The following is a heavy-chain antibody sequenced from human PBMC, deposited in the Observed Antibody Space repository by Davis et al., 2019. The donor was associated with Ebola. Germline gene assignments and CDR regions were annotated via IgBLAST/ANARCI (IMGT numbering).Heavy chain of an antibody. J-gene: IGHJ4*02. CDR3: ATGWGELLGDY. Sequence: AASVKVSCKASGGTLNNYIISWVRQAPGQGLEWMGWISAYNGNTNYAQKLQGRVTMTTDTSTSTAYMELRSLRSDDTAVYYCATGWGELLGDYWGQGTLVTVSS. V-gene: IGHV1-18*01. CDR1: GGTLNNYI. CDR2: ISAYNGNT. D-gene: IGHD1-26*01.